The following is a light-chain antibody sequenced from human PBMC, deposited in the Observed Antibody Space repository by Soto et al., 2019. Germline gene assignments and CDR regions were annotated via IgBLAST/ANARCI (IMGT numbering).Light chain of an antibody. J-gene: IGKJ1*01. CDR3: QHYKMYSPWT. CDR2: GAS. CDR1: QSISTSY. Sequence: EIVLTQSPGTLSLSPWERATLSCRASQSISTSYLAGYQQKPGQAPRLLSYGASSRATGIPDRFSGSGSGTDFTLTISSLQPDDFATYYCQHYKMYSPWTFGQGTKVDIK. V-gene: IGKV3-20*01.